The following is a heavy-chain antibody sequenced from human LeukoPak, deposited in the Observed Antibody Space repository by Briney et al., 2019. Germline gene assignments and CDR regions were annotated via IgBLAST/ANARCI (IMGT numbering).Heavy chain of an antibody. CDR3: AKDIGSIAVAGTFDY. V-gene: IGHV3-9*01. J-gene: IGHJ4*02. D-gene: IGHD6-19*01. CDR2: ISWNSGSI. CDR1: GFTFSSYS. Sequence: GGSLRLSCAASGFTFSSYSMNWVRQAPGKGLEWVSGISWNSGSIGYADSVKGRFTISRDNAKNSLYLQMNSLRAEDTALYYCAKDIGSIAVAGTFDYWGQGTLVTVSS.